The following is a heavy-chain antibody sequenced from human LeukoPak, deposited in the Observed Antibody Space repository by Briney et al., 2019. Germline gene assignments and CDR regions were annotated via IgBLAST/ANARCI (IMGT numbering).Heavy chain of an antibody. V-gene: IGHV1-69*05. CDR1: GGTFSSYA. CDR3: ARVNALRYYFDY. CDR2: IIHIFGTA. D-gene: IGHD3-16*01. Sequence: SVKVSCKASGGTFSSYAISWVRQAPGQGLEWMGGIIHIFGTANYAQKFQGRVTITTDESTSTAYMELSSLRSEDTAVYYCARVNALRYYFDYWGQGTLITVSS. J-gene: IGHJ4*02.